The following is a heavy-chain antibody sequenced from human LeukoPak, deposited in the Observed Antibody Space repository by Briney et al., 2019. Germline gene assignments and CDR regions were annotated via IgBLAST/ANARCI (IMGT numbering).Heavy chain of an antibody. D-gene: IGHD2-21*02. Sequence: GGSLRPSCAASGFTFDDYAMHWVRQAPGKGLEWVSGISWNSGSIGYADSVKGRFTISRDNAKNSLYLQMNSLRAEDTALYYCAKENCGGDCAFDYWGQGTLVTVSS. V-gene: IGHV3-9*01. CDR2: ISWNSGSI. J-gene: IGHJ4*02. CDR1: GFTFDDYA. CDR3: AKENCGGDCAFDY.